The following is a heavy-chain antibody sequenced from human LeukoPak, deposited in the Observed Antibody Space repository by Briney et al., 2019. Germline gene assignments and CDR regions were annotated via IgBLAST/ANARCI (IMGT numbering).Heavy chain of an antibody. J-gene: IGHJ6*02. D-gene: IGHD3-9*01. CDR2: IRYDGSNK. V-gene: IGHV3-30*02. CDR3: ARDARILTGYYDRRDYYYGMDV. Sequence: HPGGSLRLSCAASGFTFSSYGMHWVRQAPGKGLEWVAFIRYDGSNKYYVDSVKGRFTISRDNAKNSLYLQMNSLRAEDTAVYYCARDARILTGYYDRRDYYYGMDVWGQGTTVTVSS. CDR1: GFTFSSYG.